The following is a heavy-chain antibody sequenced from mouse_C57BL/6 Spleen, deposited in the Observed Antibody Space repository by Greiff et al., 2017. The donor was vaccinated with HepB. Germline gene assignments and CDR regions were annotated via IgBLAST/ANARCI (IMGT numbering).Heavy chain of an antibody. Sequence: VQLQQSGAELARPGASVKLSCKASGYTFTSYGISWVKQRTGQGLEWIGEIYPRSGNTYYTEKFKGKATLTADKSSSTAYMELRSLTSEDSAVYFCARSGDGYYVFAYWGQGTLVTVSA. CDR2: IYPRSGNT. V-gene: IGHV1-81*01. CDR1: GYTFTSYG. D-gene: IGHD2-3*01. CDR3: ARSGDGYYVFAY. J-gene: IGHJ3*01.